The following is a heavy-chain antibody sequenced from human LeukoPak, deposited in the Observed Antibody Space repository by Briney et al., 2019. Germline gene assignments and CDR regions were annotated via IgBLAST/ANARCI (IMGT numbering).Heavy chain of an antibody. J-gene: IGHJ4*02. D-gene: IGHD3-3*01. Sequence: GGSLRLSCAASGFTFTSHWMSWVRQAPGKGPEWVANIKQDGTEMYYLDSVKGRFTISRDNAKNSLYLQMNSLRAEDTAVYYCARDGGTGFWSGYYSGKYFDYWGQGTLVTVSS. CDR1: GFTFTSHW. CDR3: ARDGGTGFWSGYYSGKYFDY. CDR2: IKQDGTEM. V-gene: IGHV3-7*01.